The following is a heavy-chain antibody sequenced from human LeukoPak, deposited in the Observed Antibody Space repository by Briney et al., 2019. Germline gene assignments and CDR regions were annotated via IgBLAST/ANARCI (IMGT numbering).Heavy chain of an antibody. D-gene: IGHD3-22*01. J-gene: IGHJ4*02. CDR1: GFTFSSYA. CDR2: ISGSGGST. V-gene: IGHV3-23*01. Sequence: TGGSLRLSCAASGFTFSSYAMSWVRQAPGKGLEWVSAISGSGGSTYYADSVKGRFTISRDTSKNTLCLQMNSLRAEDTAVYYCAKDDLGDITMITAYWGQGTLVTVSS. CDR3: AKDDLGDITMITAY.